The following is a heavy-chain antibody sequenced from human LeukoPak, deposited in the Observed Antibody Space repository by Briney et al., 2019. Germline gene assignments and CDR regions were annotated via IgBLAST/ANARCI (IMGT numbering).Heavy chain of an antibody. J-gene: IGHJ4*02. CDR2: ISGSGGST. Sequence: GGSLRLSCAASGFTFSSYAMSWVRQAPGKGLEWVSAISGSGGSTYYADSVKGRFTISRGNSKNTLYLQMNSLRAEDTAVYYCAKNSGGYSYGYIPDLIFDYWGQGTLVTVSS. D-gene: IGHD5-18*01. CDR3: AKNSGGYSYGYIPDLIFDY. V-gene: IGHV3-23*01. CDR1: GFTFSSYA.